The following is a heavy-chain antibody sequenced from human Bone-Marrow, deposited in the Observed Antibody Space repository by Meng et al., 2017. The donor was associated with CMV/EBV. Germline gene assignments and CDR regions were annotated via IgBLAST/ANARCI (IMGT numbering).Heavy chain of an antibody. V-gene: IGHV3-7*01. Sequence: GESLKISCAASGFTFSSYWMSWVRQAPGKGLEWVANIKQDGSEKYYVDSVKGRFTISRDNAKNSLYLQMNSLRAEDTAVYYCARDGGNYDGFFYYWGQGTLVTVSS. CDR1: GFTFSSYW. CDR3: ARDGGNYDGFFYY. CDR2: IKQDGSEK. D-gene: IGHD3-3*01. J-gene: IGHJ4*02.